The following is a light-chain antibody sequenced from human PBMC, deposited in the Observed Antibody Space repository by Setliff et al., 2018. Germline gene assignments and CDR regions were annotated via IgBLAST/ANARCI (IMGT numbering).Light chain of an antibody. CDR3: SSYAGSDNYV. J-gene: IGLJ1*01. CDR2: EVT. Sequence: QSALTQPPSASGSPGQSVTTSCTGTSRDVGGYNFVSWYQQHPGKAPKLIISEVTERPSGVPDRFSGSKSGNTASLTVSGLQAEDEADYYCSSYAGSDNYVFGTGTRSPS. CDR1: SRDVGGYNF. V-gene: IGLV2-8*01.